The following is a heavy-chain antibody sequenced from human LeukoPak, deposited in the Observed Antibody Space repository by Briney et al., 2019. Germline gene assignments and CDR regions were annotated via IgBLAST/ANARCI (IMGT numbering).Heavy chain of an antibody. CDR1: GYSISSGYY. D-gene: IGHD2-2*01. CDR2: IYHSGST. CDR3: ARRTRSTKAFDY. V-gene: IGHV4-38-2*01. J-gene: IGHJ4*02. Sequence: SETLSLTCAVSGYSISSGYYWGWIRQPPGKGLEWIGSIYHSGSTYYNPSLKSRVTISVDTSKNQFSLKLSSVTAADTAVYYCARRTRSTKAFDYWGQGTLVTVSS.